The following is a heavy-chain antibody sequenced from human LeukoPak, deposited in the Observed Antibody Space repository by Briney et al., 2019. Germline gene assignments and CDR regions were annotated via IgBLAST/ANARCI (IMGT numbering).Heavy chain of an antibody. CDR2: ISGSGGGT. J-gene: IGHJ4*02. CDR3: AKRDGDYGTHFDY. Sequence: GGSLRLSCAASGFTFSSYAMSWVRQAPGKGLEWVSAISGSGGGTYYADSVKGRFTISRDNSKNTLYLQMNSLRAEDTAVCYCAKRDGDYGTHFDYWGKGTLVTVSS. V-gene: IGHV3-23*01. CDR1: GFTFSSYA. D-gene: IGHD4-17*01.